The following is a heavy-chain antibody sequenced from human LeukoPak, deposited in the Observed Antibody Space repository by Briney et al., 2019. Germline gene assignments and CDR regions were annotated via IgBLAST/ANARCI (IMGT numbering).Heavy chain of an antibody. D-gene: IGHD4-11*01. CDR3: ARGLLGFMRSDYTNYWDNWFDP. J-gene: IGHJ5*02. Sequence: ASVKVSCKASGYTFTTFDINWVRQATGQGLEWMGWMNPNSGNTGYAQRFQGRVTMTRNTSISTAYMELSSLRSEDTAVYYCARGLLGFMRSDYTNYWDNWFDPWGQGTLVTVSS. CDR1: GYTFTTFD. V-gene: IGHV1-8*02. CDR2: MNPNSGNT.